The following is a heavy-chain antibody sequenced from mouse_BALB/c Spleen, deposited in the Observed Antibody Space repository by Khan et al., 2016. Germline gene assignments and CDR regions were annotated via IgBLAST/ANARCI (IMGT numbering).Heavy chain of an antibody. Sequence: VQLQQSGPELVKPGASVKISCKASGYSFIGYFMNWVMQSHGKSLEWIGRINPYNGDTFYNQKFTGKATLTVDKSSSTAHMELRSLASEDSAVCYCARDYGSPRGAMDYWGQGTSVTVSS. CDR2: INPYNGDT. D-gene: IGHD1-1*01. CDR3: ARDYGSPRGAMDY. J-gene: IGHJ4*01. V-gene: IGHV1-20*02. CDR1: GYSFIGYF.